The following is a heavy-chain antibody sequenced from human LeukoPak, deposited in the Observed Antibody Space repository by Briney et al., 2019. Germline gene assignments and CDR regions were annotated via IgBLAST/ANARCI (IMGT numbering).Heavy chain of an antibody. J-gene: IGHJ4*02. V-gene: IGHV3-7*01. CDR2: IKQGGSEK. CDR1: GFTFSSYW. Sequence: SGGSLRLSCAASGFTFSSYWMSWVRQAPGKGLEWVANIKQGGSEKYYVDSVKGRFTISRDNAKNSLYLQMNSLRAEDTAVYYCARDFGVFCSGGSCPFDYWGQGTLVTVSS. CDR3: ARDFGVFCSGGSCPFDY. D-gene: IGHD2-15*01.